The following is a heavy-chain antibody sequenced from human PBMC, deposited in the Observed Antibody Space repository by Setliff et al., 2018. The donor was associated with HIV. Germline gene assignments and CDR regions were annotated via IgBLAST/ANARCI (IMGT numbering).Heavy chain of an antibody. Sequence: ASETLSLTCTVSGDSISTYCWIWIRQRPGKGLEWIGYISTSGSTKYNPSLRSRVTILVDPSNNHFSLRLSSVTAADTAGYYCSRHSDFWSEDAFDIWAQGTVVTVS. D-gene: IGHD3-3*01. CDR2: ISTSGST. CDR3: SRHSDFWSEDAFDI. V-gene: IGHV4-4*09. CDR1: GDSISTYC. J-gene: IGHJ3*02.